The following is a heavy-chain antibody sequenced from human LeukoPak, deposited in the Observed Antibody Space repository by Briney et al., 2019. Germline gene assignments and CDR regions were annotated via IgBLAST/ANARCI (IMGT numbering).Heavy chain of an antibody. CDR2: IYHSGST. J-gene: IGHJ4*02. D-gene: IGHD3-3*01. CDR1: GGSISSGGYS. Sequence: SETLSLTCAVSGGSISSGGYSWSWIRQPPGKGLEWIGYIYHSGSTYYNPSLKSRVTISVDRSKNQFSLKLSSVTAADTAVYYCARGVSGGVFDYWGQGTLVTASS. CDR3: ARGVSGGVFDY. V-gene: IGHV4-30-2*01.